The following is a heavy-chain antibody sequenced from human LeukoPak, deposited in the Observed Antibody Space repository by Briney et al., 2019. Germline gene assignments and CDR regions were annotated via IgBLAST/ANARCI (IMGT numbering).Heavy chain of an antibody. CDR3: ASVNGDGAEYFQH. J-gene: IGHJ1*01. D-gene: IGHD2-21*01. CDR1: GFTVSSNY. CDR2: IYSGGST. V-gene: IGHV3-53*01. Sequence: PGGSLRLSCAASGFTVSSNYMSWVRQAPGKGLEWVSVIYSGGSTYYADSVKGRFTTPRDISKNTLYLQMNSLRAEDTAVYYCASVNGDGAEYFQHWGQGTLVTVSP.